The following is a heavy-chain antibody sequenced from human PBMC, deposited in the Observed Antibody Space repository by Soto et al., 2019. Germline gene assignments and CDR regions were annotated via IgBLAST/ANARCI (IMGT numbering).Heavy chain of an antibody. D-gene: IGHD3-16*01. CDR2: IDWDDDK. CDR3: ARSPGGFTVATYFFDY. CDR1: GFSLSSKGMR. Sequence: SGPTLVNPTQTLTLTCTFSGFSLSSKGMRVSWIRQPPGKALEWLARIDWDDDKFYSPSLRTRLAISKGTSKNQVVLTMTNVDPMDTATYYCARSPGGFTVATYFFDYWGQGTLVNV. J-gene: IGHJ4*02. V-gene: IGHV2-70*04.